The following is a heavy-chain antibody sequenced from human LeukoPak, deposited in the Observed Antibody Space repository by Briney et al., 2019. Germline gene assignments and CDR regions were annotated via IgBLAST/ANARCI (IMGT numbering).Heavy chain of an antibody. CDR1: GFPFSDYY. J-gene: IGHJ4*02. Sequence: GGSLRLSCAASGFPFSDYYMSWIRQAPGKGLEWVSYISSSGDTIYYADPVKGRFTISRDNAKNSVHLQMNSLRAEDTAVYYCAKDRDSSGFSDYWGQGTLVTVSS. CDR3: AKDRDSSGFSDY. D-gene: IGHD3-22*01. CDR2: ISSSGDTI. V-gene: IGHV3-11*01.